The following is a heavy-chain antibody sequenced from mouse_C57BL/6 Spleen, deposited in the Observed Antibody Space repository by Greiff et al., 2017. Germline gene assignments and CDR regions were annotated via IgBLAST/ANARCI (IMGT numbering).Heavy chain of an antibody. J-gene: IGHJ4*01. D-gene: IGHD1-1*01. CDR3: MSGSSYDAMDY. CDR2: IRSKSNNYAT. V-gene: IGHV10-1*01. Sequence: EVMLVESGGGLVQPKGSLKLSCAASGFSFNTYAMNWVRQAPGKGLEWVARIRSKSNNYATYYADSVTDRFTISRDDSESMLYLQMNNLKTEDTAMYYCMSGSSYDAMDYWGQGTSVTVSS. CDR1: GFSFNTYA.